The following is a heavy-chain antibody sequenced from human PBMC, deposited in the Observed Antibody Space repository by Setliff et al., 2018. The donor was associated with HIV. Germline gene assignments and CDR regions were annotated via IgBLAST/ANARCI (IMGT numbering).Heavy chain of an antibody. CDR3: VGRFGLVQIFYFDY. CDR1: GGSISNHF. D-gene: IGHD2-15*01. CDR2: MYYGGSA. J-gene: IGHJ4*03. Sequence: PSETLSLTCTVSGGSISNHFWTWIRQSPGKGLEWIGSMYYGGSATYNPSLKSRVTISIDTSKSQFSLKLSSATAADTAVYFCVGRFGLVQIFYFDYWVPETLLVTVSS. V-gene: IGHV4-59*11.